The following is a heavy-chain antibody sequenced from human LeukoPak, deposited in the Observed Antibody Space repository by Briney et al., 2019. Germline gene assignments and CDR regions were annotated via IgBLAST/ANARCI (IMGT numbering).Heavy chain of an antibody. Sequence: GGSLRLSCAASGFTFSSYSMNWVRQAPGKGLEWVSSISSSSSYIYYADSVKGRFTISRDNAKNSLYLQMNSLRAEDTAVYYCASIITIFGVPDYFDYWGQGTLVTVSS. D-gene: IGHD3-3*01. CDR3: ASIITIFGVPDYFDY. CDR2: ISSSSSYI. CDR1: GFTFSSYS. V-gene: IGHV3-21*01. J-gene: IGHJ4*02.